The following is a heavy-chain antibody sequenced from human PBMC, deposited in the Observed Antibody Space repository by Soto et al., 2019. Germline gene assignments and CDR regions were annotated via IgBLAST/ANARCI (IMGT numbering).Heavy chain of an antibody. V-gene: IGHV3-30*02. Sequence: GGSLRLSCAASGFTFSSYGMHWVRQAPGKGLEWVAVIWYDGSNKYYADSVKGRFTISRDNSKNTLYLQMNSLRAEDTAVYYCAKDEKVMVRGVIIFFFDYWGQGTLVTVSS. CDR2: IWYDGSNK. CDR1: GFTFSSYG. D-gene: IGHD3-10*01. J-gene: IGHJ4*02. CDR3: AKDEKVMVRGVIIFFFDY.